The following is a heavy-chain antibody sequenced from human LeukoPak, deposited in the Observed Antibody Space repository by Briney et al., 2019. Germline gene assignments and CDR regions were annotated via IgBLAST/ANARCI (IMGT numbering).Heavy chain of an antibody. J-gene: IGHJ3*02. CDR3: ARDHDYSNYGAFDI. D-gene: IGHD4-11*01. CDR1: GYTFTSYA. V-gene: IGHV7-4-1*02. Sequence: ASVKVSCKASGYTFTSYAMNWVRQAPGQELEWMGWINTNTGNPTYAQGFTGRFVFSLDTSVSTAYLQISSLKAEDTAVYYCARDHDYSNYGAFDIWGQGTMVTVSS. CDR2: INTNTGNP.